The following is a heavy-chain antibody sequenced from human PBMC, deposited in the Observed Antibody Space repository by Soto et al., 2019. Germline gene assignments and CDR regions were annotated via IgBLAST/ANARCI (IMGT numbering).Heavy chain of an antibody. CDR3: ARGRYGDY. CDR2: IRANNGNT. Sequence: QVHLVQSRAEVKKPGASVKVSCKASGYTFTSYGITWVRQAPGQGLEWMGWIRANNGNTDYAQKLQGRVIVTRYTSTRTAYMQLRSLISDVTAVYYCARGRYGDYWGQGALVTVSS. V-gene: IGHV1-18*01. J-gene: IGHJ4*02. CDR1: GYTFTSYG. D-gene: IGHD1-1*01.